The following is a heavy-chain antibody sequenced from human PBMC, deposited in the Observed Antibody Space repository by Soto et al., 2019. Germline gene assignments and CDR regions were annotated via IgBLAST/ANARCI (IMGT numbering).Heavy chain of an antibody. CDR3: AKVSETYYKFQYLDY. CDR2: IIGGGGNT. D-gene: IGHD3-10*01. CDR1: GFTFSSYA. J-gene: IGHJ4*02. V-gene: IGHV3-23*01. Sequence: EVQLLESGGGLVQPGGSLRLSCAASGFTFSSYAMSWVRQAPGKGLEWVSAIIGGGGNTYHADSVKGRFTISRDNSKNTLYLQKNSLRAEDRAVYYCAKVSETYYKFQYLDYWGQGTLVTVSS.